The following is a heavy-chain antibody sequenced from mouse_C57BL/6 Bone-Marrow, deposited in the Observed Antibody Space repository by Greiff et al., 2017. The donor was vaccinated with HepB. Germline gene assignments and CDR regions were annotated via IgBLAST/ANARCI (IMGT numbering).Heavy chain of an antibody. V-gene: IGHV5-6*01. CDR3: ARHPLRPFAY. J-gene: IGHJ3*01. D-gene: IGHD3-2*02. CDR1: GFTFSSYG. CDR2: ISSGGSYT. Sequence: EVHVVESGGDLVKPGGSLKLSCAASGFTFSSYGMSWVRQTPDKRLEWVATISSGGSYTSYPDSVKGRFTISRDNAKTTLYLQISSLKSEDTAMYYCARHPLRPFAYWGQGTLVTVSA.